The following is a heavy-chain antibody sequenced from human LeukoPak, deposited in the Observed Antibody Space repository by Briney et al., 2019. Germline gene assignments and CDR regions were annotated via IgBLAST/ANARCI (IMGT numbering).Heavy chain of an antibody. Sequence: GASVKVSCKASGYTFTSYYVHWVRQAPGQGLEWMGIINPSGGSTSYAQKFQGRVTMTRDTSTSTVYMELSSLRSEDTAVYYCARGSYYDFWSGYYPGSHNWFDPWGQGTLVTVSS. D-gene: IGHD3-3*01. CDR1: GYTFTSYY. J-gene: IGHJ5*02. CDR3: ARGSYYDFWSGYYPGSHNWFDP. CDR2: INPSGGST. V-gene: IGHV1-46*01.